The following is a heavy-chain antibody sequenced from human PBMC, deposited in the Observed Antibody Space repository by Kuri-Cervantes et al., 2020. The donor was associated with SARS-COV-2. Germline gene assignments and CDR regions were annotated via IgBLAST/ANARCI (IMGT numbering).Heavy chain of an antibody. CDR3: ARGGITIFGVVTSDDAFEI. Sequence: GESLKISCAASGFTFSSYPMYWVRQAPGKELEYVSEISSNGGSTYYADSVKGRFTISRDNSKNTLYLQMGSLRAEDMAVYYCARGGITIFGVVTSDDAFEIWGQGTMVTVSS. J-gene: IGHJ3*02. V-gene: IGHV3-64*02. CDR2: ISSNGGST. CDR1: GFTFSSYP. D-gene: IGHD3-3*01.